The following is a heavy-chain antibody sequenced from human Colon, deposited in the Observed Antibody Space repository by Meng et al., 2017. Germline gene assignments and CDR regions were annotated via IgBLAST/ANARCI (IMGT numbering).Heavy chain of an antibody. J-gene: IGHJ3*01. Sequence: VQLAERAPQLVRPSETPSPTCAVSGASTSSSYWSWIRQPAGKGLEWIGRIYTSGSTTYNPSLKSRVTMSVDTSKKQFSLKLSSVTAADTAMYYCARHIAVAGTGAFDVWGQGTMVTVSS. V-gene: IGHV4-4*07. CDR3: ARHIAVAGTGAFDV. CDR2: IYTSGST. D-gene: IGHD6-19*01. CDR1: GASTSSSY.